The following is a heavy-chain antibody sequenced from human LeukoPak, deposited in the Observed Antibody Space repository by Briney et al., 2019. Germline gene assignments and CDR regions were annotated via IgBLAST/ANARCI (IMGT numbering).Heavy chain of an antibody. CDR2: IIPIFGTA. J-gene: IGHJ3*02. V-gene: IGHV1-69*13. CDR3: ARVRGGSDDAFDI. CDR1: GGTFSSYA. Sequence: SVKVSCKASGGTFSSYAISWVRQASGQGLEWMGGIIPIFGTANYAQKFQGRVTITADESTSTAYMELSSLRSEDTAVYYCARVRGGSDDAFDIWGQGTMVTVSS. D-gene: IGHD2-15*01.